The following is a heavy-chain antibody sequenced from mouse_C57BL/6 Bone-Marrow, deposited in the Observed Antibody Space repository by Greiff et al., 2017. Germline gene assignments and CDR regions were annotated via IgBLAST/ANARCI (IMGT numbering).Heavy chain of an antibody. CDR3: AGLFDY. CDR1: GYTFTSYW. CDR2: IDPSDSYT. Sequence: VQLQQPGAELVKPGASVKLSCKASGYTFTSYWLQWVKQRPGQGLEWIGEIDPSDSYTNYNQKFKGKATLTVDTSSSTAYMQLSSLTSEDSAVYYCAGLFDYWGQGTTLTVSS. J-gene: IGHJ2*01. D-gene: IGHD3-3*01. V-gene: IGHV1-50*01.